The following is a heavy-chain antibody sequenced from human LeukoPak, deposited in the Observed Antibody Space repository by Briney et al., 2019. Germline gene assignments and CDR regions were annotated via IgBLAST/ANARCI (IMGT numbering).Heavy chain of an antibody. D-gene: IGHD3-10*01. J-gene: IGHJ4*02. Sequence: GASVKVSCKASGYTFIRYAIHWVRQAPGQRLEWMGWINSGNGNIHYSQSFQGRVTITGDTSATTVYMEMSSLTSEDTAVYYCARDATNTWYGGIEYWGQGTLVTVSS. CDR3: ARDATNTWYGGIEY. V-gene: IGHV1-3*01. CDR2: INSGNGNI. CDR1: GYTFIRYA.